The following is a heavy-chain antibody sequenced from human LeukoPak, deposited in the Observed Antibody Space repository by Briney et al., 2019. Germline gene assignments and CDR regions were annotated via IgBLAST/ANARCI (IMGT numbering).Heavy chain of an antibody. V-gene: IGHV3-23*01. D-gene: IGHD5-24*01. J-gene: IGHJ4*02. CDR1: VFTLSRYA. CDR3: ARERTGGWLQFGDFDY. Sequence: GWALTLSRAACVFTLSRYAMSLVRQAPGTGLERISAIWDIGGTTYYDDSVKGRFTISRDISKYTLYLQMKSLRAEDTDVYDCARERTGGWLQFGDFDYWGQGTLVTVSS. CDR2: IWDIGGTT.